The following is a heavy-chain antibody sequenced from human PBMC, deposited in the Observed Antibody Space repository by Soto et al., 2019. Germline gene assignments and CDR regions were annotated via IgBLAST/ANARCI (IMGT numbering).Heavy chain of an antibody. V-gene: IGHV3-74*01. J-gene: IGHJ2*01. CDR3: ARVGQGAWYFDL. D-gene: IGHD1-26*01. Sequence: EVQLVESGGGLVQPGGSLRLSCAASGFSFSSYWMHWVSQAPGKGLVWVSRIKTDGSIITYADSVKGRFTISRDNAKNTLYQQMNTLRVEDPAVYYCARVGQGAWYFDLWGRGTLVTVSS. CDR1: GFSFSSYW. CDR2: IKTDGSII.